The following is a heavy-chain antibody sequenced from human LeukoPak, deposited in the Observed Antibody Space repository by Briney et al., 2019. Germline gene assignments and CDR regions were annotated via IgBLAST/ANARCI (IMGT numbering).Heavy chain of an antibody. CDR2: IRGSSGST. Sequence: PGGSLRLSCAASGFTLRNYDINWVRQAPGKGLEWVSVIRGSSGSTYYADSVKGRFTISRDDSKNTLYLQMNSLRAEDTAVYYCAKERTGQWLEGNFDYWGQGTLVTVSS. J-gene: IGHJ4*02. D-gene: IGHD6-19*01. CDR3: AKERTGQWLEGNFDY. V-gene: IGHV3-23*01. CDR1: GFTLRNYD.